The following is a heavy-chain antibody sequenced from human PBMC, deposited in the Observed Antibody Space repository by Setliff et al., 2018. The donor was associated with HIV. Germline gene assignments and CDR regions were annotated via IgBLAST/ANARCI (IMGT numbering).Heavy chain of an antibody. CDR3: ARVHQKVAAYYYYYVDV. D-gene: IGHD2-15*01. CDR1: GGSTNSGGYY. J-gene: IGHJ6*03. Sequence: LSLTCTVSGGSTNSGGYYWSWIRQHPGKGLEWIGYISYSGTTYYNPSLKSRITMSLDTSKSHFSLNLSSVTAADTAVYYCARVHQKVAAYYYYYVDVWGKGTTVTVSS. CDR2: ISYSGTT. V-gene: IGHV4-31*03.